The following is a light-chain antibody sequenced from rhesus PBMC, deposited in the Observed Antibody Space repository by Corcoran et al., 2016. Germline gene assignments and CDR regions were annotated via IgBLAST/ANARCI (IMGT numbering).Light chain of an antibody. J-gene: IGKJ2*01. Sequence: QVILTQSPATLSLSPGERATLSCRASQSVSSYLAWYQQKPGQAPRLRIYGASSRATGIPDRFSGSGSGTDFTLTISSLEPEDVGVYHCYQQSSGYSFGQGTKVEIK. CDR3: YQQSSGYS. V-gene: IGKV3-10*01. CDR2: GAS. CDR1: QSVSSY.